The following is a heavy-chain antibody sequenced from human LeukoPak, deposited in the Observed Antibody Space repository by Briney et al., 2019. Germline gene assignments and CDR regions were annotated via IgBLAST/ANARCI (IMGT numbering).Heavy chain of an antibody. J-gene: IGHJ5*02. CDR1: GGSSSGYY. CDR3: AIIPYSGSNWFDP. V-gene: IGHV4-34*01. D-gene: IGHD5-12*01. Sequence: SETLSLTCAVYGGSSSGYYWSWIRQPPGKGLEWIGEINHSGSTNYNPSLKSRVTISVDTSKNQFSLKLSSVTAADTAVYYCAIIPYSGSNWFDPWGQGTLVTVSS. CDR2: INHSGST.